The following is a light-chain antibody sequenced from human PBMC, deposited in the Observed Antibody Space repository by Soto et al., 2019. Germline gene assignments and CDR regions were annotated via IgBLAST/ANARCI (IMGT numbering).Light chain of an antibody. CDR3: LLYYGGAYV. J-gene: IGLJ1*01. CDR2: NTR. CDR1: TGAVTSGYY. V-gene: IGLV7-43*01. Sequence: QAVLTQEPSLTVSPGGTVTLTCASSTGAVTSGYYPNWFQQKPGQAPRALIYNTRNKHSWTPARFSGSLLGGKAALTLSGAQPEDEAEFYCLLYYGGAYVFGTGTKVTVL.